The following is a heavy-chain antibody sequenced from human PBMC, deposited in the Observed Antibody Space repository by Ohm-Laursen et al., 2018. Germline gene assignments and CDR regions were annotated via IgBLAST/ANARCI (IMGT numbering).Heavy chain of an antibody. CDR2: IYYSGST. D-gene: IGHD3-10*01. CDR3: ARAGLWFGELSEVWFDP. CDR1: GGSVSSGSYY. V-gene: IGHV4-61*01. J-gene: IGHJ5*02. Sequence: SETLSLTCTVSGGSVSSGSYYWSWIRQPPGKGLEWIGYIYYSGSTNYNPSLKSRVTISVDTSKNQFSLKLSSVTAADTAVYYCARAGLWFGELSEVWFDPWGQGTLVTVSS.